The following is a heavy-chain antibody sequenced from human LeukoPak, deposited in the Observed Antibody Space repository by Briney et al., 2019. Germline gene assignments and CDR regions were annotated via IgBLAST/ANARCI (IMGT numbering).Heavy chain of an antibody. Sequence: GGSLRLSCAASGFTFSSYAMSWVRQAPGRGLEWVSAISGSGGSTYYADSVKGRFTISRDNTKNTLYLQMNSLRAEDTAVYYSAKDLIWFGEHDYWGQGTLVTVSS. V-gene: IGHV3-23*01. D-gene: IGHD3-10*01. CDR1: GFTFSSYA. CDR2: ISGSGGST. J-gene: IGHJ4*02. CDR3: AKDLIWFGEHDY.